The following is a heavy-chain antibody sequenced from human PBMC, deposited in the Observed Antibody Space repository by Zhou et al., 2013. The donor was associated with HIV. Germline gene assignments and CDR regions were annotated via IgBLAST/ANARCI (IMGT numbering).Heavy chain of an antibody. V-gene: IGHV1-69*05. CDR1: GGTFSSYA. Sequence: QVQLVQSGAEVKKPGSSVKVSCKASGGTFSSYAISWVRQAPGQGLEWMGGIIPIFGTANYAQKFQGRVTITTDESTSTAYMELSSLRSEDTAVYYCAREFRDGTRRGYFDYWGQGTLVTVSS. CDR2: IIPIFGTA. CDR3: AREFRDGTRRGYFDY. J-gene: IGHJ4*02. D-gene: IGHD1-1*01.